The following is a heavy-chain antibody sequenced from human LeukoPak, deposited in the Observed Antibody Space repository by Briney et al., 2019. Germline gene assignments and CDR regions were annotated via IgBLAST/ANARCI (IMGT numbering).Heavy chain of an antibody. D-gene: IGHD3-3*01. Sequence: SVKVSCKASGGTFSSYAISWVRQAPGQGLERMGGIIPIFGTANYAQKFQGRVTITADKSTSTAYMELSSLRSEDTAVYYCARGRLKYYDFWSGYNWFDPWGQGTLVTVSS. CDR1: GGTFSSYA. CDR2: IIPIFGTA. CDR3: ARGRLKYYDFWSGYNWFDP. J-gene: IGHJ5*02. V-gene: IGHV1-69*06.